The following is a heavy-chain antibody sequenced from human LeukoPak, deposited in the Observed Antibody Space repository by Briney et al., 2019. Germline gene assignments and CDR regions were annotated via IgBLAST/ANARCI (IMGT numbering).Heavy chain of an antibody. V-gene: IGHV1-46*01. J-gene: IGHJ4*02. CDR3: ARAGGSCSSTSCYLDY. CDR2: INPSGGST. Sequence: ASVKVSCKASGYTFTSYYMHWVRQAPGQGLEWMGIINPSGGSTSYAQKFQGRVTMTRDTSTSTVYMELSSLRSEDTAVYYCARAGGSCSSTSCYLDYWGQGTLVTVSS. CDR1: GYTFTSYY. D-gene: IGHD2-2*01.